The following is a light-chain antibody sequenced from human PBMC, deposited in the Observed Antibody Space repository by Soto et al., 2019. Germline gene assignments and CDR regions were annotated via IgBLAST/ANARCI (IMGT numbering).Light chain of an antibody. CDR1: QGISTY. J-gene: IGKJ1*01. CDR2: AAS. Sequence: DIQMTQSPSSLSASVGDRVTITCRASQGISTYLKWYQQKPGKAPKLLIYAASSLQSGVTSRFSGSGSETDFTLTISSLQPEDFATYSCQHSTTWTFGQGTNLDI. CDR3: QHSTTWT. V-gene: IGKV1-39*01.